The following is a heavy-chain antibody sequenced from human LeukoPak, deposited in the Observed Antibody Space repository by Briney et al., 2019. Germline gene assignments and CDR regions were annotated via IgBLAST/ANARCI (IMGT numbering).Heavy chain of an antibody. V-gene: IGHV3-23*01. CDR1: GFTFSSYA. J-gene: IGHJ4*02. CDR2: ISGSGGST. D-gene: IGHD3-10*01. CDR3: ATSTSMVRGIDY. Sequence: GGSLRLSCAASGFTFSSYAMSWVRQAPGKGLEWVSAISGSGGSTYYADSVKGRFTISRDNSKNTLYLQMNSLRAEDTAVYYCATSTSMVRGIDYWGQGTLVTVSS.